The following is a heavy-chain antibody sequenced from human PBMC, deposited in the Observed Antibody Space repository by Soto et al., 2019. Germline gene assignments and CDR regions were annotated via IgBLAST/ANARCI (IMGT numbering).Heavy chain of an antibody. J-gene: IGHJ6*02. V-gene: IGHV4-30-4*08. Sequence: QVQLQQSGPGLVKPSQTLSLTSTVSGGSISGDYYHWTWIRQSPGKGLEWIGYVFHSGSVLYNPSLKSRLNISVDTSKNQFSLRLSSVTAADTAVYFCAREDDGGDRDYYGLDVWGQGTTVTVSS. CDR2: VFHSGSV. CDR3: AREDDGGDRDYYGLDV. D-gene: IGHD2-21*02. CDR1: GGSISGDYYH.